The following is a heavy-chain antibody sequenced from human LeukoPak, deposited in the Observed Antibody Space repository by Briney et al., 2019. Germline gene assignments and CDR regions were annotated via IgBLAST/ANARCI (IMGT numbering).Heavy chain of an antibody. V-gene: IGHV4-4*07. CDR1: GGSISSYS. D-gene: IGHD6-13*01. Sequence: SETLSLTCTVSGGSISSYSWSWIRQFAGKGLEWIGHMYTSGITNYNPSLKSRVTMSVDTSKKQFSLKLSSVTAADTAVYYCASRDANTAAGFDIWGQGTMLTVSS. CDR2: MYTSGIT. J-gene: IGHJ3*02. CDR3: ASRDANTAAGFDI.